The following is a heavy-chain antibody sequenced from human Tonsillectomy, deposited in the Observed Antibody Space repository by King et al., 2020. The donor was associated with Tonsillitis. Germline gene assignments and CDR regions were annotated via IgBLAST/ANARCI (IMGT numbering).Heavy chain of an antibody. CDR2: IYYSGST. J-gene: IGHJ4*02. D-gene: IGHD3-22*01. Sequence: VQLQESGPGLVKPSETLSLTCTVSGGSISSYYWSWIRQPPGKGLEWIGYIYYSGSTNYNLSLKSRVTISVDTSKNQFSLKLSSVTAADTAVYYWARGRRGDSGGYYKNLYWNYWGQGTLVTVSS. CDR1: GGSISSYY. CDR3: ARGRRGDSGGYYKNLYWNY. V-gene: IGHV4-59*01.